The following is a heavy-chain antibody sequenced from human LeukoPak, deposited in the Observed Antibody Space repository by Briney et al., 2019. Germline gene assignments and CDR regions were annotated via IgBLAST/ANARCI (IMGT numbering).Heavy chain of an antibody. CDR1: GFTFSSYS. V-gene: IGHV3-21*04. CDR3: ARDTVSPSGKAYYFDY. CDR2: ISSSSSYI. J-gene: IGHJ4*02. D-gene: IGHD3-3*01. Sequence: SGGSLRFSCAASGFTFSSYSRNWVRQAPGKGLEWVSSISSSSSYIYYADSVKGRFTISRHNSKNTLYLQMNSLRAEDTAVYYCARDTVSPSGKAYYFDYWGQGTLVTVSS.